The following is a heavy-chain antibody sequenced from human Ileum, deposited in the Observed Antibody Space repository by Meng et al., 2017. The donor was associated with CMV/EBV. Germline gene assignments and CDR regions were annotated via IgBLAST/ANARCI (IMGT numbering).Heavy chain of an antibody. J-gene: IGHJ4*01. CDR2: IEGSNDNT. Sequence: EVQLLESGGGWVRPGXXXXLSCAASGFSLSHNAMTWVRQAPGKGLEWVSAIEGSNDNTHYADSVKGRFAISRDASTNTLYLQMNNLRAEDTAIYYCAKDIFGWAFDYWGHGTLVTVSS. CDR1: GFSLSHNA. D-gene: IGHD3-10*02. V-gene: IGHV3-23*01. CDR3: AKDIFGWAFDY.